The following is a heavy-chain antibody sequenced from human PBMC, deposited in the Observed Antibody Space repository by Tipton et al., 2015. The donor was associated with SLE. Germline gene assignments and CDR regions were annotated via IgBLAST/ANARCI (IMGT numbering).Heavy chain of an antibody. CDR2: INWNGGST. V-gene: IGHV3-20*04. CDR1: GFTFDDYG. CDR3: AREAYYDFLSGFWDEAVDI. J-gene: IGHJ3*02. D-gene: IGHD3-3*01. Sequence: SLRLSCAASGFTFDDYGMSWVRQAPGKGLEWVSGINWNGGSTGYADSVKGRFTISRDNAKIYLYLQMNSLRAEDTALYYCAREAYYDFLSGFWDEAVDIWGQGTMVTV.